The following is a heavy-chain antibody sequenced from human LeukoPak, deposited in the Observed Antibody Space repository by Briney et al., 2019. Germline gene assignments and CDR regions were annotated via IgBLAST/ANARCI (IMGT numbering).Heavy chain of an antibody. CDR1: GFTFSIYE. J-gene: IGHJ4*02. CDR2: ISSSGSTI. Sequence: GGSLRLSCAASGFTFSIYEMNWVRQAPGKGLEWVSYISSSGSTIYYADSVKGRFTISRDNAKNSLYLQMNSLRAEDTAVYYCAREGIAAAGGYFDYWGQGTLVTVSS. CDR3: AREGIAAAGGYFDY. V-gene: IGHV3-48*03. D-gene: IGHD6-13*01.